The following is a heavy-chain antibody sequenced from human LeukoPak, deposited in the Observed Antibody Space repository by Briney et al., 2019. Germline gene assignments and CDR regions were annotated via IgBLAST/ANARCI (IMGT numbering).Heavy chain of an antibody. Sequence: GGSLRLSCAASGFTFSSYEMNWVRQAPGKGLEWVSYISSSGSTIYYADSVKGRFTISRDNSKNTLYLQMNSLRAEDTAVYYCAKEDDFWSGYDAFDIWGQGTMVTVSS. D-gene: IGHD3-3*01. V-gene: IGHV3-48*03. CDR2: ISSSGSTI. CDR3: AKEDDFWSGYDAFDI. CDR1: GFTFSSYE. J-gene: IGHJ3*02.